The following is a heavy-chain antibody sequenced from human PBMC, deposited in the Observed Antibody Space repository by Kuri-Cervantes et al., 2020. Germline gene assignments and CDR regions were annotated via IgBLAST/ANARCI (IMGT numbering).Heavy chain of an antibody. V-gene: IGHV3-30*18. CDR2: ISYDGSNK. CDR1: GFTFSSYE. J-gene: IGHJ4*02. CDR3: AKGARAVAGMYYFDY. Sequence: GGSLRLSCAASGFTFSSYEMNWVRQAPGKGLEWVAVISYDGSNKYYADSVKGRFTISRDNSKNTLYLQMNSLRAEDTAVYYCAKGARAVAGMYYFDYWGQGTLVTVSS. D-gene: IGHD6-19*01.